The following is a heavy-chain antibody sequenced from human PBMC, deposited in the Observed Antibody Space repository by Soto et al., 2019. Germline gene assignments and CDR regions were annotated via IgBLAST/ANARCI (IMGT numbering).Heavy chain of an antibody. V-gene: IGHV4-31*02. D-gene: IGHD3-3*01. CDR3: ARGFLEWLSHPYYGMDV. Sequence: PSETLSLTCTVSGGSISSGGYYWSWIRQHPGKGLEWVGYIYYSRTTYYNPSLESRVTISVDTSKNQFSLNLSSVTAADTAVYYCARGFLEWLSHPYYGMDVWGQGTTVS. CDR1: GGSISSGGYY. CDR2: IYYSRTT. J-gene: IGHJ6*02.